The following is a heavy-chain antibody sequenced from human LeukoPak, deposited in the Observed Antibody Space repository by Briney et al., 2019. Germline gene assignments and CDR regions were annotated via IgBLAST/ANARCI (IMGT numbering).Heavy chain of an antibody. V-gene: IGHV3-21*04. CDR1: GFTFSSYS. CDR2: ISSSSDYT. Sequence: GGSLRLSCAASGFTFSSYSMNWVRQAPGKGLEWVSSISSSSDYTYYADSVKGRFTISRDNSKNTLYLQMNSLRAEDTAVYYCAKKGDDYYDSSGYSDYFDYWGQGTLVTVSS. CDR3: AKKGDDYYDSSGYSDYFDY. J-gene: IGHJ4*02. D-gene: IGHD3-22*01.